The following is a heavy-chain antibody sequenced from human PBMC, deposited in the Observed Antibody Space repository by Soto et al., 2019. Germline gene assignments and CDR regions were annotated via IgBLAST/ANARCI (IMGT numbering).Heavy chain of an antibody. CDR1: GFTFSSYA. CDR3: AKDSTDSISFTMVRGVIISYVDY. J-gene: IGHJ4*02. V-gene: IGHV3-23*01. Sequence: GGSLRLSCAASGFTFSSYAMSWVRQAPGKGLEWVSAISGSGGSTYYADSVKGRFTISRDNSKNTLYLQMNSLRAEDTAVYYCAKDSTDSISFTMVRGVIISYVDYWGQGTLVTVSS. D-gene: IGHD3-10*01. CDR2: ISGSGGST.